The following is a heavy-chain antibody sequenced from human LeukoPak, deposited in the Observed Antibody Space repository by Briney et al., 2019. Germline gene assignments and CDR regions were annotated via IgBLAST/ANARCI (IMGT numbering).Heavy chain of an antibody. D-gene: IGHD1-1*01. CDR2: IYTSGST. V-gene: IGHV4-61*02. CDR3: ARDSYVGWVLEPYVLFDY. CDR1: GGSISSSSYY. J-gene: IGHJ4*02. Sequence: SETLSLTCTVSGGSISSSSYYWSWIRQPAGKGLGWIGRIYTSGSTNYNPSLKSRVTMSVDTSKNQFSLKLSSVTAADTAVYYCARDSYVGWVLEPYVLFDYWGQGTLVTVSS.